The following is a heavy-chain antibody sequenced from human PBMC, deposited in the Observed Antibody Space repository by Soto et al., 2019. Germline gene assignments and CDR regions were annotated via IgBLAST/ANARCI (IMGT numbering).Heavy chain of an antibody. D-gene: IGHD3-16*02. Sequence: SETLSLTCSVSGGSINPYYWSWVRQSPGGGLEWVGYIHYSGNPNYNPSLKSRVTISLDTSKKQFSLKLSSVTAADTAVYYCTREGISVIDGFDIWGQGTLVTVS. CDR3: TREGISVIDGFDI. V-gene: IGHV4-59*01. J-gene: IGHJ3*02. CDR2: IHYSGNP. CDR1: GGSINPYY.